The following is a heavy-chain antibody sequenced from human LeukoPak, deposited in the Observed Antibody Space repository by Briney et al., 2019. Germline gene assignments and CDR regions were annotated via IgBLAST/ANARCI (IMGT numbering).Heavy chain of an antibody. J-gene: IGHJ4*02. CDR1: GFTFSIYA. V-gene: IGHV3-23*01. D-gene: IGHD3-22*01. CDR2: ITSRGEST. CDR3: ARDRPNYYGSDGHYYRRDGDY. Sequence: GGSLRLSCAASGFTFSIYAMSWVRQAPGRGLQWVSSITSRGESTWYVDSVKGRFTITRDNSENTLYLQMHSLRAEDTAVYYCARDRPNYYGSDGHYYRRDGDYWGRGTLVSVSS.